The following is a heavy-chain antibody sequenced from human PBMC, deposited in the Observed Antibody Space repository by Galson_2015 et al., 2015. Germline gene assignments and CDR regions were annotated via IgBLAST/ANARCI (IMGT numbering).Heavy chain of an antibody. CDR1: GGSIRRGYY. CDR2: IYYSGST. CDR3: ATDLDYDYAFEV. D-gene: IGHD3-22*01. V-gene: IGHV4-31*03. Sequence: LSLTCTVSGGSIRRGYYWSWIRQHPGKGLEWMGYIYYSGSTYYTPSLKSRVTISVDTSKNHFSLRLSSVTAADTAVYYCATDLDYDYAFEVWGQGTMVTVSS. J-gene: IGHJ3*01.